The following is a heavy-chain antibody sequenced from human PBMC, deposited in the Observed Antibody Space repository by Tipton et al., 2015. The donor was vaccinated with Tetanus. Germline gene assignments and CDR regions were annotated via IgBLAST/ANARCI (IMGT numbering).Heavy chain of an antibody. CDR3: ARSAPYRFGSESLSPWFDP. CDR2: ISSSGST. CDR1: GGSLRGGDHN. Sequence: TLSLTCSVSGGSLRGGDHNWSWIRQAPGKGLEWLAYISSSGSTNSNYFHKSRITMSRDTSKNQFSLKLASVTAADTAVYFCARSAPYRFGSESLSPWFDPWGQGMLVTVSS. J-gene: IGHJ5*02. D-gene: IGHD3-10*01. V-gene: IGHV4-61*08.